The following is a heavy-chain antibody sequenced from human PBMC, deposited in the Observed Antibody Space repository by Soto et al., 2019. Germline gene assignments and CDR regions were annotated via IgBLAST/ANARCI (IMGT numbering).Heavy chain of an antibody. Sequence: GESLKISCKGSGYSFTSYWIGWVRQMPGKGLEWMGIIYPGDSDTRYSPSFQGQVTISADKSISTAYLQWSSLKASDTAMYYCARSSAVAGLLDAFDIWGQGTMVTVSS. J-gene: IGHJ3*02. CDR3: ARSSAVAGLLDAFDI. CDR2: IYPGDSDT. CDR1: GYSFTSYW. V-gene: IGHV5-51*01. D-gene: IGHD6-19*01.